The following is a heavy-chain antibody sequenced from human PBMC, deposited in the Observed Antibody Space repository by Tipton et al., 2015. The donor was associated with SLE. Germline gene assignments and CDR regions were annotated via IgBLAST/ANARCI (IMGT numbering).Heavy chain of an antibody. J-gene: IGHJ5*02. CDR2: ISDSSTYI. CDR3: ARGFYSTTWTGWFDP. V-gene: IGHV3-21*01. CDR1: GFTFSSYS. D-gene: IGHD2-2*01. Sequence: SLRLSCAASGFTFSSYSMNWVRQAPGKGLEWVSSISDSSTYIYYADSVKGRFTISRDNTANSLYLQMNSLRAEDTAVYYCARGFYSTTWTGWFDPWGQGTLVTVSS.